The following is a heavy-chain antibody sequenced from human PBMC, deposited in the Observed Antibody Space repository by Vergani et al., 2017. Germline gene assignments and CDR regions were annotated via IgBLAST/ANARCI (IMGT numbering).Heavy chain of an antibody. CDR3: ARDHSGSYYYYGMDV. J-gene: IGHJ6*02. V-gene: IGHV3-48*01. CDR2: ISSSSSTI. CDR1: GFTFSSYS. D-gene: IGHD1-26*01. Sequence: EVQLVESGGGLVQPGGSLRLSCAASGFTFSSYSMNWVRQAPGKGLEWVSSISSSSSTIYYADSVKGRFTISRDNAKNSLYLQMNSLRAEDTAVYYCARDHSGSYYYYGMDVWGQGTTVTVSS.